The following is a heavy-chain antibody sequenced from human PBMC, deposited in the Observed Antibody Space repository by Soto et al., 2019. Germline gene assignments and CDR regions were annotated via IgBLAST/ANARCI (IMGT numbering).Heavy chain of an antibody. Sequence: PSETLSLTCTVSGGSISSGGYYWSWIRHHPGKGREWIGYIYYSGSTYYNPSLKSRVTISVDTSKNQFSLKLSSVTAADTAVYYCARSRYCSSTSCYSIGYRLDYWGQGTLVTVSS. CDR3: ARSRYCSSTSCYSIGYRLDY. CDR2: IYYSGST. CDR1: GGSISSGGYY. D-gene: IGHD2-2*01. V-gene: IGHV4-31*03. J-gene: IGHJ4*02.